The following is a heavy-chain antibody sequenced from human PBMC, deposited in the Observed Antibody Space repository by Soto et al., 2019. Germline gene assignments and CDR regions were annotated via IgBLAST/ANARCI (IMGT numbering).Heavy chain of an antibody. CDR2: ISSSSSYI. CDR3: ARDRSQQWLVKRGMDV. Sequence: PGGSLRLSCAASGFTFSSYSMNWVRQAPGPGLEWVSSISSSSSYIYYADSVKGRFTISRDNAKNSLYLQMNSLRAEATAVYYCARDRSQQWLVKRGMDVWGQGTTVTVSS. CDR1: GFTFSSYS. V-gene: IGHV3-21*01. D-gene: IGHD6-19*01. J-gene: IGHJ6*02.